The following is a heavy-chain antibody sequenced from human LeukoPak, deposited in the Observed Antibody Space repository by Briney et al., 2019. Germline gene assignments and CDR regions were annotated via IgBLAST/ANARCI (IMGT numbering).Heavy chain of an antibody. Sequence: GGSLRLSCAASGFTFSDYYMSWIRQAPGKGLEWVSYISSSGSTIYYADSVKGRFTISRDNAKNSLYLQMNSLRAEDTAVYYRASDFWSGYLDYWGQGTLVTVSS. D-gene: IGHD3-3*01. J-gene: IGHJ4*02. CDR1: GFTFSDYY. CDR3: ASDFWSGYLDY. V-gene: IGHV3-11*01. CDR2: ISSSGSTI.